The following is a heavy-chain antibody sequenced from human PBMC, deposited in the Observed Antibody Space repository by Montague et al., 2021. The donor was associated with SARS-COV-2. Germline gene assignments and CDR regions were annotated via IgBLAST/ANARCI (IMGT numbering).Heavy chain of an antibody. CDR2: INPADSQT. CDR3: ARSQHCGSDCYFAY. V-gene: IGHV5-10-1*01. Sequence: QSGAEVKKSGEPLRISCRGSGYGFTRYWISWVRQMPGKGLEWMGRINPADSQTNYSPSFQGQVTISVDKSITTAYLQWSSLKPSDTAIYYCARSQHCGSDCYFAYWGQGSLVTVSS. D-gene: IGHD2-21*02. J-gene: IGHJ4*02. CDR1: GYGFTRYW.